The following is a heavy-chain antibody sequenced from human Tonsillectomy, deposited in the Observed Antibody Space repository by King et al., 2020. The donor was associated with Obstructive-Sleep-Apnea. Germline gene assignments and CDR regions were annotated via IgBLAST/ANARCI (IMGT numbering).Heavy chain of an antibody. Sequence: VQLVESGGGWIQPEGSLRLSCVASQFTFSTFDMNWVRQAPGKGLEWVSDISGSGLSTYYADSVKGRFTISRDNSKNTLFLQMNSLRPEDTAVYYCAKSLPGGLVPHYYYGLDVWGQGTTVTVSS. D-gene: IGHD3-16*01. CDR1: QFTFSTFD. CDR3: AKSLPGGLVPHYYYGLDV. J-gene: IGHJ6*02. CDR2: ISGSGLST. V-gene: IGHV3-23*04.